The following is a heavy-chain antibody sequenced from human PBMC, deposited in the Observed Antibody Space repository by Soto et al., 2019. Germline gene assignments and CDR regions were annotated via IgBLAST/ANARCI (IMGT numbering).Heavy chain of an antibody. D-gene: IGHD3-22*01. CDR1: GFTFSSYW. V-gene: IGHV3-74*01. CDR2: INSDGSST. Sequence: PGESLKISCAASGFTFSSYWMHWVRQAPGKGLVWVSRINSDGSSTSYADSVKGRFTISRDNAKNTLYLQMNSLRAEDTAVYYCARGYYYDSSGFLVYWGQGTLVTVSS. J-gene: IGHJ4*02. CDR3: ARGYYYDSSGFLVY.